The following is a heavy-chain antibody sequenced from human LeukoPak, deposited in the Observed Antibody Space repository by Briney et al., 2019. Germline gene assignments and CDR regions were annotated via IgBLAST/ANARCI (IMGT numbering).Heavy chain of an antibody. CDR3: ARGGYCSSTSCSVAYFDY. CDR1: GFTFSSYS. CDR2: ISSSSSYI. D-gene: IGHD2-2*01. J-gene: IGHJ4*02. V-gene: IGHV3-21*01. Sequence: MTGGSLRLSCAASGFTFSSYSMNWVRQAPGKGLEWVSSISSSSSYIYYADSVKGRFTISRDNAKNSLYLQMNSLRAEDTAVYYCARGGYCSSTSCSVAYFDYWGQGTLVTVSS.